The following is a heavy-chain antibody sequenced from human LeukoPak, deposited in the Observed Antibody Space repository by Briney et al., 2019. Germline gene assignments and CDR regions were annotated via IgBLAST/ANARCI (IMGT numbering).Heavy chain of an antibody. Sequence: GGSLRLSCAASGFTCSSYGMHWVRQAPGKGLEWVAFIRYDGSNKYYADSVKGRFTISRDNSKNTLYLQMNSLRAEDTAVYYCATCIIVVVPAAINDYFDYWGQGTLVTVSS. CDR1: GFTCSSYG. CDR2: IRYDGSNK. D-gene: IGHD2-2*01. CDR3: ATCIIVVVPAAINDYFDY. J-gene: IGHJ4*02. V-gene: IGHV3-30*02.